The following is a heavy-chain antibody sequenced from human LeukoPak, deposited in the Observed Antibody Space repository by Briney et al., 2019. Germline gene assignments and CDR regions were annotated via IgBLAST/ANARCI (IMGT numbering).Heavy chain of an antibody. CDR2: INPSGGST. CDR3: ASSKQQLNYYYGMDV. J-gene: IGHJ6*02. CDR1: GYTFTSYY. D-gene: IGHD6-13*01. V-gene: IGHV1-46*01. Sequence: WASVKVSCKASGYTFTSYYMHWVRQAPGQGLEWMGIINPSGGSTSYAQKFQGRVTMTRNTSISTAYMELSSLRSEDTAVYYCASSKQQLNYYYGMDVWGQGTTVTVSS.